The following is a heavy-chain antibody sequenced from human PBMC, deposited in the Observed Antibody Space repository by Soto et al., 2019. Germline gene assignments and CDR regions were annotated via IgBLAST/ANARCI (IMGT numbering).Heavy chain of an antibody. V-gene: IGHV3-33*01. Sequence: LRLSYAASGFTFSSSGRHWVRQAPGKGLEWVAVIWYDGSNKYYADSVKGRFTISRDNSKNTLYLQMNSLRAEDTAVYYCARVNEGPWNWRSGYFDYWGQGTLVTVSS. CDR3: ARVNEGPWNWRSGYFDY. D-gene: IGHD1-7*01. CDR1: GFTFSSSG. CDR2: IWYDGSNK. J-gene: IGHJ4*02.